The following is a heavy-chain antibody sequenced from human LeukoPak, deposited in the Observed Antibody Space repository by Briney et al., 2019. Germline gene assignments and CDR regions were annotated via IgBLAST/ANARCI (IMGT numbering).Heavy chain of an antibody. V-gene: IGHV1-8*03. CDR1: GYTFTSCD. D-gene: IGHD4-17*01. Sequence: GASVKVSCKASGYTFTSCDINWVRQATGQGLEWMGWMNPNSGNTGYAQKFQGRVTITRNTSISTAYMELSSLRSEDTAVYYCARMHGDYGGAFDIWGQGTMVTVSS. J-gene: IGHJ3*02. CDR3: ARMHGDYGGAFDI. CDR2: MNPNSGNT.